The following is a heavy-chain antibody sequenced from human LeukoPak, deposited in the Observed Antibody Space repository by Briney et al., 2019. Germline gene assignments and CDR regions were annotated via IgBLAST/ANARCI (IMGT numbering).Heavy chain of an antibody. CDR2: IGTAGDT. CDR3: AKEYIVVVVAHDAFDI. V-gene: IGHV3-13*01. J-gene: IGHJ3*02. D-gene: IGHD2-15*01. CDR1: GFTFSSYD. Sequence: GGSLRLSCAASGFTFSSYDMHWVRQATGKGLEWVSAIGTAGDTYYPGSVKGRFTISRDNSKNTLYLQMNSLRAEDTAVYYCAKEYIVVVVAHDAFDIWGQGTMVTVSS.